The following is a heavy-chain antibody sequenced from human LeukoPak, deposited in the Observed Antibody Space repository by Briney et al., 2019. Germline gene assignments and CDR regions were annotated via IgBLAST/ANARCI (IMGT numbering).Heavy chain of an antibody. Sequence: SGGSLRLSCAASGLTFSSYSMNWVRQAPGKGLEWVSSISSSTTYIYYADSVKGRFTISRDNAKNSLYLEMNSLRAEDTAVYYCARDTGVVYHSWGQGTLVTVSS. CDR1: GLTFSSYS. CDR2: ISSSTTYI. CDR3: ARDTGVVYHS. J-gene: IGHJ5*02. D-gene: IGHD2-8*02. V-gene: IGHV3-21*01.